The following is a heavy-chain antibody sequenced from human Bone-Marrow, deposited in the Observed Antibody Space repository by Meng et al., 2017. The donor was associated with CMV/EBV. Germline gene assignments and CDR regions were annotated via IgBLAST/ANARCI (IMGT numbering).Heavy chain of an antibody. J-gene: IGHJ4*02. V-gene: IGHV3-20*04. Sequence: GESLKISCAASGFTVSSNYMSWVRQAPGKGLEWVSGINWIGGNTHYADSVKGRFTISRDNAKNSLYLQMNSLRAGDTALYYCARATLPHYYDSSGYYVAFDYWGQGTLVTVSS. D-gene: IGHD3-22*01. CDR1: GFTVSSNY. CDR3: ARATLPHYYDSSGYYVAFDY. CDR2: INWIGGNT.